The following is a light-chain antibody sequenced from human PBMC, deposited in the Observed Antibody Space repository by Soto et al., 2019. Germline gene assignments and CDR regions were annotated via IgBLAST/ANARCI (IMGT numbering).Light chain of an antibody. CDR2: EGS. J-gene: IGLJ1*01. CDR3: CSYAGSSTYV. CDR1: SSDVGGYNL. Sequence: QSALTQPASVSGSPGQSITISCTGTSSDVGGYNLVSWYQQHPGKAPKVMIYEGSKWPSGVSNRFSGSKSGNTASLTISGLQAEDEADYYCCSYAGSSTYVFGTGTKLTVL. V-gene: IGLV2-23*01.